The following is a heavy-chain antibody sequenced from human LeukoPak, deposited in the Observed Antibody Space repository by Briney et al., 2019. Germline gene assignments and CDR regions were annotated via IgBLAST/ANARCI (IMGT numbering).Heavy chain of an antibody. Sequence: PSATLSLTCTVSGGSISSYYWSWIRQPPGKGLEWIGYIYYSGSTNYNPSLKSRVTISVDTSKNQFSLKLSSLTAADTAVYYCARLDCSSTSCYQFDYWGQGTLVTVSS. J-gene: IGHJ4*02. D-gene: IGHD2-2*01. CDR3: ARLDCSSTSCYQFDY. CDR1: GGSISSYY. V-gene: IGHV4-59*12. CDR2: IYYSGST.